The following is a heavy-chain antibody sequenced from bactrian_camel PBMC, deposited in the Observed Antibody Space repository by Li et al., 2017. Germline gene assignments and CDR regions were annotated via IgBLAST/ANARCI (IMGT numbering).Heavy chain of an antibody. CDR2: IDSGGEST. CDR3: AVGIWSGSRL. Sequence: HVQLVESGGDSVQAGGSVRLSCEMSGYTYTSKPCMGWFRQSPGKGLEWVSTIDSGGESTHFGDSVKGRFTMSRDNDKNTVYLQLDSLKTEDTAMYYCAVGIWSGSRLRGQGTQVTVS. J-gene: IGHJ4*01. D-gene: IGHD6*01. CDR1: GYTYTSKPC. V-gene: IGHV3S1*01.